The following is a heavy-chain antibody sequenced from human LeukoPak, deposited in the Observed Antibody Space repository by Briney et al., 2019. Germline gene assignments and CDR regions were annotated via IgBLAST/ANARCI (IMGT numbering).Heavy chain of an antibody. V-gene: IGHV1-46*01. D-gene: IGHD2-2*02. Sequence: ASVNVSCKASGYTFTSYYMHWVRQDPGQGLQWMGIINPSGGSTSYTQQFQDRVTITRDMSTSTAYMELSSLTSDDTAVYYCARGGGMPENAVLPATILYYFYYMDVWGEGTTVTVSS. J-gene: IGHJ6*03. CDR1: GYTFTSYY. CDR2: INPSGGST. CDR3: ARGGGMPENAVLPATILYYFYYMDV.